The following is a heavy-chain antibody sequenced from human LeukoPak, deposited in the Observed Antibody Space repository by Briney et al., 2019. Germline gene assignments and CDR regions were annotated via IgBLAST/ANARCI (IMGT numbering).Heavy chain of an antibody. CDR1: GYTFTSYD. V-gene: IGHV1-8*03. J-gene: IGHJ4*02. Sequence: ASVKVSCKASGYTFTSYDINWVRQATGQGLEWMGWMNPNSGNTGYAQKFQGRVTITRNTSISTAYMELSSLRSDDTAVYYCARGPHSYGWEYYFDYWGQGTLVTVSS. D-gene: IGHD5-18*01. CDR2: MNPNSGNT. CDR3: ARGPHSYGWEYYFDY.